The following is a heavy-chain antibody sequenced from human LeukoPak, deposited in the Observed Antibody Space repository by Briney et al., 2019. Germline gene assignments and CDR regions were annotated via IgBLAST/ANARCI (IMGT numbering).Heavy chain of an antibody. J-gene: IGHJ5*02. CDR1: GFTFSSYG. CDR3: VRGVGVSRFNYLDP. V-gene: IGHV3-33*01. D-gene: IGHD1-7*01. Sequence: GGSLRLSCAASGFTFSSYGIHWVRQAPGKGLELVAVIWHYASNKYYADSVTGRFTISRDNSKNTLYLHMNSLRDEDTAVYYCVRGVGVSRFNYLDPWGQGTLVIVSS. CDR2: IWHYASNK.